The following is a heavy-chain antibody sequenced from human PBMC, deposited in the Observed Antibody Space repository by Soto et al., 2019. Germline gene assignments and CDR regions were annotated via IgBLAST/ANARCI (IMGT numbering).Heavy chain of an antibody. CDR2: IYYSGTT. D-gene: IGHD3-9*01. CDR1: GDSISSSSYY. Sequence: SETLSLTCMVSGDSISSSSYYWVWIRQPPGKGLEWIGRIYYSGTTYYNPSLESRVTISIDTSKNQFSLKLSSLTAADTAVYYCAKTGPYDILTYWYFDLWGRGTLVTVSS. J-gene: IGHJ2*01. V-gene: IGHV4-39*01. CDR3: AKTGPYDILTYWYFDL.